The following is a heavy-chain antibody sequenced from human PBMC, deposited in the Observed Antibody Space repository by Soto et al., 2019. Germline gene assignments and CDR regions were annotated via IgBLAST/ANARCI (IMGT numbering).Heavy chain of an antibody. D-gene: IGHD3-3*01. CDR3: AKRRIQTFGVAITGYGMDV. CDR1: GDSISNNNC. V-gene: IGHV4-4*02. Sequence: PSETLSLTCAVSGDSISNNNCWNWVRQPPGKGLQWLGEIYHSGTTNYNPSLKSRATISVDKSNNQVSLKLSSVTAADTTVYYCAKRRIQTFGVAITGYGMDVWSQGTTVTVSS. J-gene: IGHJ6*02. CDR2: IYHSGTT.